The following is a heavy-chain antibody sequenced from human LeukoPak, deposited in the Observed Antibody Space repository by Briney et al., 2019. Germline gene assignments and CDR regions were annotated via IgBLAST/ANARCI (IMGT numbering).Heavy chain of an antibody. Sequence: ASVKVSCKASGYTFTSYYMHWVRQAPGQGLEWMGIINPSGGSTSYAQKFQGRVTMTRDTSTSTVYMELSSLRSEDTAVYYCARVYYDSSGYYYYYYGMDVWGQGTTVTVSS. V-gene: IGHV1-46*01. CDR1: GYTFTSYY. CDR3: ARVYYDSSGYYYYYYGMDV. CDR2: INPSGGST. D-gene: IGHD3-22*01. J-gene: IGHJ6*02.